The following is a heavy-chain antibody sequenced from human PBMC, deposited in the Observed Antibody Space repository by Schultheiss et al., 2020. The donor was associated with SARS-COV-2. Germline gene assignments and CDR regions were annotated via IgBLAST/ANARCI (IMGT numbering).Heavy chain of an antibody. V-gene: IGHV4-30-4*01. CDR3: ARRLDTAMVTSWFDP. J-gene: IGHJ5*02. Sequence: SETLSLTCTVSGGSISSGDYYWSWIRQPPGKGLEWIGYIYYSGSTYYNPSLKSRVTISVDTSKNQFSLKLSSVTAADTAVYYCARRLDTAMVTSWFDPCGQVTLVTVSS. CDR1: GGSISSGDYY. CDR2: IYYSGST. D-gene: IGHD5-18*01.